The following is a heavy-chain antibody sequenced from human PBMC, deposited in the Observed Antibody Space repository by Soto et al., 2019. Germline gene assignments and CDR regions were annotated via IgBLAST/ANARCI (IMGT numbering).Heavy chain of an antibody. V-gene: IGHV4-59*01. J-gene: IGHJ4*02. CDR3: ARGIAAAGSDY. D-gene: IGHD6-13*01. Sequence: SETLSLTCTVSGGSISSYYRSWIRQPPGKGLEWIGYIYYSGSTNYNPSLKSRVTISVDTSKNQFSLKLSSVTAADTAVYYCARGIAAAGSDYWGQGTLVTAPQ. CDR1: GGSISSYY. CDR2: IYYSGST.